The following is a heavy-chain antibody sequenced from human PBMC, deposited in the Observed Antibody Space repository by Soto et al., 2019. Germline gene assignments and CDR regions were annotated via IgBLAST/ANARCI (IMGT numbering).Heavy chain of an antibody. D-gene: IGHD2-2*01. CDR2: ISSSSSTI. CDR3: AVVPAANGHYGMDV. J-gene: IGHJ6*02. CDR1: GFTFSSYS. V-gene: IGHV3-48*01. Sequence: GGSLRLSCAASGFTFSSYSMDWVRQAPGKGLEWVSYISSSSSTIYYADSVKGRFTISRDNAKNSLYLQMNSLRAEDTAVYYCAVVPAANGHYGMDVWGQGTTVTVSS.